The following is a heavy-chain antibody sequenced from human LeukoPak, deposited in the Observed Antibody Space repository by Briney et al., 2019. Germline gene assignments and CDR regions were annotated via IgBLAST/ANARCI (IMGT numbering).Heavy chain of an antibody. J-gene: IGHJ4*02. Sequence: GGSLRLSCAASGFTFSSYAMSWVRQAPGKGLEWVSAISGSGGSTYYAGSVKGRFTISRDNYKNTLYLQMNSLRAEDTAVYYCSKSTVTIYFDYWGQGTLVTVSS. D-gene: IGHD4-11*01. V-gene: IGHV3-23*01. CDR2: ISGSGGST. CDR3: SKSTVTIYFDY. CDR1: GFTFSSYA.